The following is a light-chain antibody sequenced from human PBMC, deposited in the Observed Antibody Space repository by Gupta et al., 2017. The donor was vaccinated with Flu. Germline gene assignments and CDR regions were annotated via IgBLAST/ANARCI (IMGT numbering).Light chain of an antibody. V-gene: IGKV1-39*01. Sequence: DIQMTQSPSSLSASVGDRVTITCRASQSISSYLNWYQQKPGKAPKLLIYAASSLQSGVPSRFSGSGSGTDFTLTISSLQPEDFATYYCQQSYSNPLVTFGPGTTVDIK. J-gene: IGKJ3*01. CDR1: QSISSY. CDR2: AAS. CDR3: QQSYSNPLVT.